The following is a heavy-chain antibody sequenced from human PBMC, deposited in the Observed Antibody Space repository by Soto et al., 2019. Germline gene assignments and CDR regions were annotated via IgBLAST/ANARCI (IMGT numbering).Heavy chain of an antibody. CDR3: AKVFSKGRYGSGSYYTPALKYYYGMDV. Sequence: GGSLRLSCAASGFTFSSYAMSWVRQAPGKGLEWVSAISGSGGSTYYADSVKGRFTISRDNSKNTLYLQMNSLRAEDTAVYYCAKVFSKGRYGSGSYYTPALKYYYGMDVWGQGTTVTVSS. CDR1: GFTFSSYA. J-gene: IGHJ6*02. CDR2: ISGSGGST. D-gene: IGHD3-10*01. V-gene: IGHV3-23*01.